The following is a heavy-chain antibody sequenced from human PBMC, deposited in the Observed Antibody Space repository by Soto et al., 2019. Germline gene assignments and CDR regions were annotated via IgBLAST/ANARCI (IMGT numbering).Heavy chain of an antibody. Sequence: ASVKVSCKTSGYTFTSSYLHWVRQHPGQGLEWMGIINPSVGSTCYPQRLQGRVTMTRDTSTGTVYMELSSLGSEDTAVYYCARQHLAPLSFMDCWGQGTRGTVSS. J-gene: IGHJ6*02. CDR1: GYTFTSSY. V-gene: IGHV1-46*01. D-gene: IGHD6-13*01. CDR3: ARQHLAPLSFMDC. CDR2: INPSVGST.